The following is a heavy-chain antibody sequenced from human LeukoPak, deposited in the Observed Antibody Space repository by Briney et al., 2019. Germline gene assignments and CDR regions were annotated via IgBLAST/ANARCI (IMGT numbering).Heavy chain of an antibody. CDR3: ATQVTTGYYYYGMDV. CDR1: GYSFTSYW. J-gene: IGHJ6*02. V-gene: IGHV5-51*01. CDR2: IYPGDSDT. Sequence: GESLKISCKGSGYSFTSYWIGWGRQMPGKGLEWMGIIYPGDSDTRYSPSFQGQVTISADKSISTAYLQWSSLKASDTAMYYCATQVTTGYYYYGMDVWGQGTTVTVSS. D-gene: IGHD4-17*01.